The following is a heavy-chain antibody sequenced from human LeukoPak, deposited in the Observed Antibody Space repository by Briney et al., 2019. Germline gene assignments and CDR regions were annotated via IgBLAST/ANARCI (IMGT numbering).Heavy chain of an antibody. CDR2: IKEDGSRE. J-gene: IGHJ1*01. D-gene: IGHD5-12*01. CDR3: ARDSPGYGAYVS. CDR1: GFTFSTYW. Sequence: PGGSLRLSCAASGFTFSTYWMTWVRQAPGKGLEWVANIKEDGSREYYVDSVNGPFTIPRDNANNSLYLQMDSLTAEDTAVYYCARDSPGYGAYVSWGQGTLVSVSS. V-gene: IGHV3-7*01.